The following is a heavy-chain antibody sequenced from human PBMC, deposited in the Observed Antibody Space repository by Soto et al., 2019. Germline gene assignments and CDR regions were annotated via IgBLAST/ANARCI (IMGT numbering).Heavy chain of an antibody. CDR2: ISGSGGST. J-gene: IGHJ4*02. CDR3: AKLTQYYYDSSGYYYFDY. CDR1: GFTFSSYA. D-gene: IGHD3-22*01. Sequence: GGSLRLSCAASGFTFSSYAMSWVRQAPGKGLEWVSAISGSGGSTYYADSVKGRFTISRDNSKNTLYLQMNSLRAEDTAVYYCAKLTQYYYDSSGYYYFDYWGQGTLVTVSS. V-gene: IGHV3-23*01.